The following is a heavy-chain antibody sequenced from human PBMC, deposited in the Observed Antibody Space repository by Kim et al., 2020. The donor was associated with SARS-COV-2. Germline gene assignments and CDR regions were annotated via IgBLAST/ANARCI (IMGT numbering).Heavy chain of an antibody. J-gene: IGHJ4*02. CDR2: IIPIFGTA. D-gene: IGHD1-26*01. CDR1: GGTFSSYA. CDR3: ATTKAVLPLDY. V-gene: IGHV1-69*13. Sequence: SVKVSCKASGGTFSSYAISWVRQAPGQGLEWMGGIIPIFGTANDAQKFQGRVTITADESTSTAYMELSSLRSEDTAVYYCATTKAVLPLDYWGQGTLVTVSS.